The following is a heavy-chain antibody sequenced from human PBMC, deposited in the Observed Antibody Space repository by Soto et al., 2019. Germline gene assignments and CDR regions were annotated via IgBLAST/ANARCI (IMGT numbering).Heavy chain of an antibody. CDR2: MYYSGST. Sequence: QVQLRESGPGLVKPSQTLSLTCTVSGGSINSGGYYWNWIRQHPGTGLEWIVYMYYSGSTYYNPFLRSGLIISAVTSENHFSLKLGSVTAAEAAVYFCARGYRQSGYSSSWVFDYWGQGTLVNVSS. D-gene: IGHD6-13*01. CDR1: GGSINSGGYY. CDR3: ARGYRQSGYSSSWVFDY. V-gene: IGHV4-31*03. J-gene: IGHJ4*02.